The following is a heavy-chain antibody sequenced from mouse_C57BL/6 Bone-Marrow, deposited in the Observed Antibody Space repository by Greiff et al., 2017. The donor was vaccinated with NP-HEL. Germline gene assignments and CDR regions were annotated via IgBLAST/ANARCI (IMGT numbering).Heavy chain of an antibody. V-gene: IGHV1-53*01. CDR3: ARGQTAQVSSFAY. CDR2: INPSNGGT. CDR1: GYTFTSYW. J-gene: IGHJ3*01. Sequence: QVHVKQPGTELVKPGASVKLSCKASGYTFTSYWMHWVKQRPGQGLEWIGNINPSNGGTNYNEKFKSKATLTVDKSSSTAYMQLSSLTSEDSAVYYCARGQTAQVSSFAYWGQGTLVTVSA. D-gene: IGHD3-2*02.